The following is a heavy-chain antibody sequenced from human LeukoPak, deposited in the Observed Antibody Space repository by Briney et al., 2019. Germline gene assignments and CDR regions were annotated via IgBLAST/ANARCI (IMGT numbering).Heavy chain of an antibody. Sequence: PGGSLRLSCAASGLTFSSYWMSWVRQAPGKGLEWVANIKQDGSEKYYVDSVKGRFTISRDNAKNSLYLQMNSLRAEDTAVYYCARRVILTGLDYWGQGTLVTVSS. D-gene: IGHD3-9*01. J-gene: IGHJ4*02. CDR2: IKQDGSEK. CDR1: GLTFSSYW. CDR3: ARRVILTGLDY. V-gene: IGHV3-7*01.